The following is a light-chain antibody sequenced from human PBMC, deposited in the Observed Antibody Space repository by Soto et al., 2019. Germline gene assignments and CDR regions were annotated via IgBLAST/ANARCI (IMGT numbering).Light chain of an antibody. CDR1: QSISSW. Sequence: DIQMTQSPSTLSASVGDRVTITCRASQSISSWLAWYQQKPGKAPKLLIYDASSLESGVPSRFSGGGSGTEFTLTISSLQPDDFATYYCQQYNSYSPYTVGQGTKLEIK. CDR2: DAS. J-gene: IGKJ2*01. V-gene: IGKV1-5*01. CDR3: QQYNSYSPYT.